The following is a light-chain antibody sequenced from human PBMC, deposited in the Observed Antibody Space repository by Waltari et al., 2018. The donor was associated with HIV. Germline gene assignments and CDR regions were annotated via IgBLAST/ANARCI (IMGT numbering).Light chain of an antibody. CDR3: SSYTVTSFYL. CDR1: ISNIGSSNP. V-gene: IGLV2-14*01. J-gene: IGLJ1*01. Sequence: QSALTQPASVSASPGQSITISFAGTISNIGSSNPVSWYQHLPGEAPRLIIYDVDNRPSGVSDLFSRSKSANTAYLTISGLQAEDEADYFCSSYTVTSFYLFGTGTKVTVL. CDR2: DVD.